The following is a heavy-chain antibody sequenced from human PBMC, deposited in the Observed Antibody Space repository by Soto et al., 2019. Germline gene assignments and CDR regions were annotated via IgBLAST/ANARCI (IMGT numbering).Heavy chain of an antibody. Sequence: EVQLVESGGGLVKPGGSLRLSCAASGFTFSSYTLNWVRQAPGKGLEWVSSITSSSTYIYYADSVKGRFTISRDNAKNSLFLQMNSLRTGDTGVYYCASELNFGGATLSWGQGTLVTVSS. CDR3: ASELNFGGATLS. CDR2: ITSSSTYI. V-gene: IGHV3-21*01. CDR1: GFTFSSYT. J-gene: IGHJ5*02. D-gene: IGHD2-15*01.